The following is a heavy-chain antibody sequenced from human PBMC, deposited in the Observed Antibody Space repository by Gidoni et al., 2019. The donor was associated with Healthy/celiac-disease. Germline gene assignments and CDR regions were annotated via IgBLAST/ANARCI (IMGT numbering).Heavy chain of an antibody. Sequence: VRQAPGTGLEWVSAISGSGGSTYYADSVKGRFTISRENSKNTLYLQMNSRRAEDTAVYYCAKGKQLVLRYYFDYWGQGTLVTVSS. J-gene: IGHJ4*02. V-gene: IGHV3-23*01. CDR3: AKGKQLVLRYYFDY. D-gene: IGHD6-6*01. CDR2: ISGSGGST.